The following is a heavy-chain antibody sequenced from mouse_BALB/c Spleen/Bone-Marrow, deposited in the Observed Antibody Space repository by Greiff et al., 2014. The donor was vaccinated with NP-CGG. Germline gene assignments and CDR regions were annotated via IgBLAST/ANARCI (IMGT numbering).Heavy chain of an antibody. CDR1: GYTFTTYW. CDR2: IYPGSDST. Sequence: VKLQESGAELVKPGTSVKMSCKASGYTFTTYWMHWVKQRPGQGLEWIGHIYPGSDSTNYNEKFKSKATLTVDTSSSTAYMQLGSLTSEDSAVYYCVRGELLAYWSQGTTLTVSS. J-gene: IGHJ2*01. V-gene: IGHV1-55*01. CDR3: VRGELLAY.